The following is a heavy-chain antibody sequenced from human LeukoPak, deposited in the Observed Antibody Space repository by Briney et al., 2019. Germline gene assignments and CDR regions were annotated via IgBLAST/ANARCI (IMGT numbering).Heavy chain of an antibody. Sequence: GGSLRLSCESPGIGFSSYTMNWVRQGPGKGLEWVADITGTSRSTHYADSVKGRFTISRDNSKNTLYLQMNSLRAEDTAVYYCAKDLRGDYAQYGMDVWGQGTTVTVSS. CDR1: GIGFSSYT. CDR2: ITGTSRST. V-gene: IGHV3-23*01. CDR3: AKDLRGDYAQYGMDV. J-gene: IGHJ6*02. D-gene: IGHD4-17*01.